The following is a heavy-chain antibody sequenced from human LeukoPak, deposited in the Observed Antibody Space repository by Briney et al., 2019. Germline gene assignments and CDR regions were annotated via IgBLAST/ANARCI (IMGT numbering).Heavy chain of an antibody. CDR2: IIPIFGTA. V-gene: IGHV1-69*05. D-gene: IGHD5-24*01. CDR3: ARGRGRWLGDDAFDI. Sequence: VASVKVSCKASGGTFSSYAISWVRQAPGQGLEWMGRIIPIFGTANYAQKFQGRVTITTDESTSTAYMELSSLRSEYTAVKYWARGRGRWLGDDAFDIWGQGKMVPVSS. J-gene: IGHJ3*02. CDR1: GGTFSSYA.